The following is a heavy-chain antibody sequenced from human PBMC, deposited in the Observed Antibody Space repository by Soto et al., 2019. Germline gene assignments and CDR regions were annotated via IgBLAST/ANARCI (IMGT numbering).Heavy chain of an antibody. Sequence: LSLTCAVYGGSFSGYYWSWIRQPPGKGLEWIGEINHSGSTNYNPSLKSRVTISVDTSKNQFSLKLSSVTAADTAVYYCARKLYYYDSSGHYLGYYYYYGMDVWGQGTTVTVSS. D-gene: IGHD3-22*01. J-gene: IGHJ6*02. V-gene: IGHV4-34*01. CDR3: ARKLYYYDSSGHYLGYYYYYGMDV. CDR1: GGSFSGYY. CDR2: INHSGST.